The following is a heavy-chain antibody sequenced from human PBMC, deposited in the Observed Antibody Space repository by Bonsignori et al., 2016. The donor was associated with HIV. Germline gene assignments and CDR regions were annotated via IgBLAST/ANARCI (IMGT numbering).Heavy chain of an antibody. CDR2: IYYSGST. Sequence: RQAPGKGLEWIGYIYYSGSTYYNPSLKSRVTISVDTSKNQFSLKLSSVTAADTAVYYCARDQWVGRYFDYWGQGTLVTVSS. V-gene: IGHV4-30-4*01. CDR3: ARDQWVGRYFDY. D-gene: IGHD1-26*01. J-gene: IGHJ4*02.